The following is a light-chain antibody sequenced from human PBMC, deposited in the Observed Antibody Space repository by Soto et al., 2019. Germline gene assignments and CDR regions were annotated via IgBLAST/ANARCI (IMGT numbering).Light chain of an antibody. V-gene: IGKV1-9*01. CDR3: QQFRTSPFT. Sequence: DIQLTQSPSFLSSSVGDRVTVSCRASQDISNSLAWFQQKAGKVPQLLVYPASTLPDGVPARFSGSGSGTYFTLTINNLQAEDFATYYCQQFRTSPFTFGQGTKVEIK. CDR2: PAS. J-gene: IGKJ2*01. CDR1: QDISNS.